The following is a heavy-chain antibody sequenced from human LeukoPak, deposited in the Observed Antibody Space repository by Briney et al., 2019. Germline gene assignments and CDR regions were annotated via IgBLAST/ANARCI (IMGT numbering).Heavy chain of an antibody. CDR2: IYTSGST. CDR1: GGSISSYY. CDR3: ARRNKVRIAVAPSWFDP. Sequence: PSETLSLTCTVSGGSISSYYWSWIRQPAGKGLEWIGRIYTSGSTNYNPSLKSRVTMSVDTSKNQLSLKLSSVTAADTAVYYCARRNKVRIAVAPSWFDPWGQGTLVTVSS. V-gene: IGHV4-4*07. J-gene: IGHJ5*02. D-gene: IGHD6-19*01.